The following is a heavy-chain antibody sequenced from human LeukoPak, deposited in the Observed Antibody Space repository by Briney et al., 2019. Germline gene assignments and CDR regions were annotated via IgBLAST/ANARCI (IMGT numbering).Heavy chain of an antibody. J-gene: IGHJ4*02. Sequence: SETLSLTCTVSGVSISSSSDYWGWIRQPPGKGLEWIGSRDYGANTNDNPSLKSRVTVSVDTSNNQFSLNVNSVAAADAAVYYCGGYRPWGPFEYWGRGIRVTVSS. D-gene: IGHD7-27*01. V-gene: IGHV4-39*01. CDR2: RDYGANT. CDR3: GGYRPWGPFEY. CDR1: GVSISSSSDY.